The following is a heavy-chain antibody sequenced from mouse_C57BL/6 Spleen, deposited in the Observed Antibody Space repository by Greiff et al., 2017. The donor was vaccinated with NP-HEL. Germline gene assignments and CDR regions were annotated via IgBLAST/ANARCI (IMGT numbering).Heavy chain of an antibody. Sequence: QVQLQQPGAELVKPGASVKMSCKASGYTFTSYWITWVKQRPGQGLEWIGDIYPGSGSTNYNEKFKSKATLTVDTSSSTAYMQLSSLTSEDSAVYYCAREEGYYDYDERGYYFDYWGQGTTLTVSS. CDR3: AREEGYYDYDERGYYFDY. CDR1: GYTFTSYW. CDR2: IYPGSGST. D-gene: IGHD2-4*01. J-gene: IGHJ2*01. V-gene: IGHV1-55*01.